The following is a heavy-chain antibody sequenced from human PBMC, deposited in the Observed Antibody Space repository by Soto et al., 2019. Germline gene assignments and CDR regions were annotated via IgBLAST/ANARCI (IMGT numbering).Heavy chain of an antibody. CDR2: IFNSGTT. D-gene: IGHD1-26*01. Sequence: PSETLSLTCSVSAASTVSHYHWTFIRQPPGKGLEWMGYIFNSGTTFYNPSLTSRLSISMDTSGDHFSLELRSVTAADTAVYYCALALGPTTGLDYWGQGTLVTVSS. CDR3: ALALGPTTGLDY. V-gene: IGHV4-31*02. CDR1: AASTVSHYH. J-gene: IGHJ4*02.